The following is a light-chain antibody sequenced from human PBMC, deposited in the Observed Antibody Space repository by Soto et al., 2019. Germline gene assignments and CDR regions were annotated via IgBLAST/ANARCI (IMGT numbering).Light chain of an antibody. CDR3: CSYAGNFIWV. Sequence: QSALTQPRSVSGSPGQSITLSCDVSTTDVGAYNLVSWYQQHPGEAPQLMIYDVIKRPSGVPYRFSGSKSGNTASLTISGLQADDEADYYCCSYAGNFIWVFGGGTKLTVL. CDR2: DVI. CDR1: TTDVGAYNL. V-gene: IGLV2-11*01. J-gene: IGLJ3*02.